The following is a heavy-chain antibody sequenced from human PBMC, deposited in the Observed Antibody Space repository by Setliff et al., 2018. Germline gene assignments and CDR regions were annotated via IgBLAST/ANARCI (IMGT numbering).Heavy chain of an antibody. D-gene: IGHD1-1*01. CDR1: GFSLRSSGMA. CDR3: AHGRTGIAPPDFDY. J-gene: IGHJ4*02. V-gene: IGHV2-5*01. CDR2: IYWNGDE. Sequence: GPTLVNPTQTLTLTCSFSGFSLRSSGMAVGWIRQPPGKAPEWVALIYWNGDERYSASLQSRLRITKDTSRNQVVLTLTNMSPDDTATYYCAHGRTGIAPPDFDYWGQGTLVTVSS.